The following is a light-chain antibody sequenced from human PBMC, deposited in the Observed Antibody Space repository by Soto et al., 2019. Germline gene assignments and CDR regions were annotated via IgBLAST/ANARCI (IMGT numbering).Light chain of an antibody. J-gene: IGKJ4*01. Sequence: DIQMTQSPSTLSASVGDRVTITCRASRSITRWLAWYQQKPGEAPKLLIYDASSLESGVPSRFSGSGSGTEFTLTISSLQPDDLATYYCQQYNHYSGLTVGGGTKVEIK. CDR2: DAS. V-gene: IGKV1-5*01. CDR3: QQYNHYSGLT. CDR1: RSITRW.